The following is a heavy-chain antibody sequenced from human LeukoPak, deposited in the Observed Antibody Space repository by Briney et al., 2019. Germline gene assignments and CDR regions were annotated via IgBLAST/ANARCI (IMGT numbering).Heavy chain of an antibody. D-gene: IGHD6-19*01. CDR1: GFTFSNYA. V-gene: IGHV3-30-3*01. CDR2: ISNDGSNK. CDR3: AKDIRLLLLAVPGSLGFDY. J-gene: IGHJ4*02. Sequence: PGGSLRLSCAASGFTFSNYAMHWDRQAPGKGLEWVAVISNDGSNKHYADSVKGRFTISRDNSKNTLYLQMNSLRAEDTAVYYCAKDIRLLLLAVPGSLGFDYWGQGTLVTVSS.